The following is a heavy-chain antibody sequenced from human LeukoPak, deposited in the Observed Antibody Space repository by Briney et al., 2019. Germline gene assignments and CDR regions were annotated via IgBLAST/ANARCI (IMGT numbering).Heavy chain of an antibody. J-gene: IGHJ4*02. Sequence: ASVKVSCKASGYTFTSYDINWVRQATGQGLEWMGWMNPNSGNIGYAQKFQGRVTMTRNTSISTAYMELSSLRSEDTAVYYCAKRSAESSGYFEHWGQGALVTVSS. D-gene: IGHD3-22*01. V-gene: IGHV1-8*01. CDR3: AKRSAESSGYFEH. CDR1: GYTFTSYD. CDR2: MNPNSGNI.